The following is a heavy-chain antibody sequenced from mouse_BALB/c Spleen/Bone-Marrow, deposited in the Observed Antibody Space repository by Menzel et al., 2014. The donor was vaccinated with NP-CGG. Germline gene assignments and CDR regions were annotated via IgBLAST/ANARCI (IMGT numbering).Heavy chain of an antibody. V-gene: IGHV5-6-2*01. CDR3: ARRGISTAEGVGAMDY. J-gene: IGHJ4*01. D-gene: IGHD1-2*01. CDR2: INSNGDNT. Sequence: EVKVVEPGGDLVKLGGSLKLSCAASGFTFTSYYMSWVRQTPEKRLELVAAINSNGDNTYYPDTMKGRFTISRDNAKNTLYLQMSSLKSEDTALFYCARRGISTAEGVGAMDYWGQGTSVTVSS. CDR1: GFTFTSYY.